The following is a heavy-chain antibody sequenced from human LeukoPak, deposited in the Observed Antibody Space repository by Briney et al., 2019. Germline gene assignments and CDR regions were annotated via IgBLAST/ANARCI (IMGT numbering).Heavy chain of an antibody. J-gene: IGHJ4*02. CDR2: INHSGST. CDR3: ARTPTSAGWYFDY. Sequence: SETLSLTCAVYGGSFSGYYWSWIRQPPGKGLEWIGEINHSGSTNYNPSLKSRVTISVDTSKNQFSLKLSSVTAADTAVYYCARTPTSAGWYFDYWGQGTLVTVSS. CDR1: GGSFSGYY. D-gene: IGHD2-15*01. V-gene: IGHV4-34*01.